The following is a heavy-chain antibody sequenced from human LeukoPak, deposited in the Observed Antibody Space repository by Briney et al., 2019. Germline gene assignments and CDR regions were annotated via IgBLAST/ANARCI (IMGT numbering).Heavy chain of an antibody. D-gene: IGHD5-24*01. CDR2: INHSGST. V-gene: IGHV4-34*01. J-gene: IGHJ4*02. Sequence: PSETLSLTCAVYGGSFSGYYWSWIRQPPWKGLEWIGEINHSGSTNYNPSLKSRVTISVDTSKNQFSLKLSSVTAADTAVYYCASRRGRDGYNWGQGTLVTVSS. CDR1: GGSFSGYY. CDR3: ASRRGRDGYN.